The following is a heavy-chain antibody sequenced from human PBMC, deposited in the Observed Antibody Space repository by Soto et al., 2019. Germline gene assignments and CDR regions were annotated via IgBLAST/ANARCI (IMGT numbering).Heavy chain of an antibody. CDR1: GFSLSTSRVG. CDR3: AHRRGYYESSRYFDL. D-gene: IGHD3-22*01. J-gene: IGHJ2*01. Sequence: QITLKESGPTLVKPTQTLTLTCTFSGFSLSTSRVGVGWIRQPPGKALEWLALIYWDDDKRYSPSLKSRLTITKDTSKNQVVLTMTNMDPVDTATYYCAHRRGYYESSRYFDLWGRGTLVTVSS. V-gene: IGHV2-5*02. CDR2: IYWDDDK.